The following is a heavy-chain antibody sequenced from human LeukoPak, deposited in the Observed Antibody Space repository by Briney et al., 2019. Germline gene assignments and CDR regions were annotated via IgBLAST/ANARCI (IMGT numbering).Heavy chain of an antibody. V-gene: IGHV1-3*01. CDR2: INAGNGNT. J-gene: IGHJ3*02. CDR1: GYTFTSYA. CDR3: ARGPTIYRGAFDI. D-gene: IGHD1-26*01. Sequence: GASVKVSCKASGYTFTSYAMHWVRQAPGQRLEWMGWINAGNGNTKYSQKFQGRVTITRDTSASTAYMELSSLRSEDTAVYYCARGPTIYRGAFDIWGQGTMVTVSS.